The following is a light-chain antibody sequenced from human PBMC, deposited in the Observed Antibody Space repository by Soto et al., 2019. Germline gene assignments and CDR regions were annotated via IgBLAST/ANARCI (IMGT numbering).Light chain of an antibody. CDR3: TSWTTSTTMI. CDR2: DVN. J-gene: IGLJ2*01. Sequence: QSALTQPASVSGSPGQSITISCTGTRSDIGAYNFVSWYQQHPGEVPKLILYDVNVRPSGVSNRFSGSKSSNTASLTISGLQAEDEADYYCTSWTTSTTMIFGGGTKLTVL. V-gene: IGLV2-14*03. CDR1: RSDIGAYNF.